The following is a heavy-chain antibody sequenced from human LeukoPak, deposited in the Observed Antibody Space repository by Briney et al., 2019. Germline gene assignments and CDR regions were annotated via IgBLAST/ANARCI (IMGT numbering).Heavy chain of an antibody. CDR1: GFSFSGHW. CDR2: VHDNERSA. V-gene: IGHV3-74*01. J-gene: IGHJ4*02. Sequence: GGSLRLSCEGSGFSFSGHWMHLVRQAPGKGLVWVSRVHDNERSASYGDSVRGRFTISKDNARNILYLQMDSLRVEDTAVYYCVRGHTGTIFGAVPVNPLGYWGQGTLVTVSS. D-gene: IGHD3-3*01. CDR3: VRGHTGTIFGAVPVNPLGY.